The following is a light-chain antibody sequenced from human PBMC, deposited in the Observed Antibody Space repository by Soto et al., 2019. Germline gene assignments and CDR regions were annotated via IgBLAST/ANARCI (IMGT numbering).Light chain of an antibody. V-gene: IGKV1-12*01. J-gene: IGKJ4*01. CDR2: AVS. Sequence: IQMTQSPSSVSASVGDRVTITCRASQDVKSWLAWYQQKPGKAPKLLINAVSTLHTGVPSRFRGSGAGTEFNVTISAVQPEDFATYYCQQGINFPLTFGGGTRVEIK. CDR3: QQGINFPLT. CDR1: QDVKSW.